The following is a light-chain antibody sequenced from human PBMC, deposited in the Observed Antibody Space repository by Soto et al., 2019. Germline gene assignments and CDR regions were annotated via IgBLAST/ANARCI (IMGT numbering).Light chain of an antibody. CDR1: HSISTN. J-gene: IGKJ4*01. V-gene: IGKV3-15*01. CDR3: QHYNSWPT. CDR2: GAT. Sequence: EIIMTQSPATLSVSPGEGATLSCRTSHSISTNLPWYQHKRGQPPRLLVYGATTRATGVPARFSGSGSREEFTLSISRHQAEEFAVYYCQHYNSWPTFGGGTKVEIK.